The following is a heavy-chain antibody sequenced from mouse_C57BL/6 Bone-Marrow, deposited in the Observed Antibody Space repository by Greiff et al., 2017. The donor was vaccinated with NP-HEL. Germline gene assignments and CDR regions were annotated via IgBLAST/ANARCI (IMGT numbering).Heavy chain of an antibody. V-gene: IGHV1-62-2*01. CDR1: GYTFTAST. Sequence: VQLHQSGAELVNPGASVKLSCKASGYTFTASTIPWVKQGSGQGLEWFGWLYPGSGSIKYNEKFKAKATLTADKSSSTVYMELSRLTSEDSAVYCWARHEEKSNLDYWGQGTTLTVSS. CDR2: LYPGSGSI. CDR3: ARHEEKSNLDY. D-gene: IGHD2-5*01. J-gene: IGHJ2*01.